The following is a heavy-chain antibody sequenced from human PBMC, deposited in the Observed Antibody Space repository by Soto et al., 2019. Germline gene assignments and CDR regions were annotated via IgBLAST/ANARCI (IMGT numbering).Heavy chain of an antibody. CDR2: ISTYNGNT. D-gene: IGHD3-22*01. Sequence: GASVKVSCKASGYTFTSYGISWVRQAPGQGLEWMGWISTYNGNTKYAQKLQGRVTMTTDTPTSKVYMELRSLRSDDTAVYYCARDFGGKRSDYYSSAYEYYFDYWGQGTLVTVSS. J-gene: IGHJ4*02. V-gene: IGHV1-18*01. CDR1: GYTFTSYG. CDR3: ARDFGGKRSDYYSSAYEYYFDY.